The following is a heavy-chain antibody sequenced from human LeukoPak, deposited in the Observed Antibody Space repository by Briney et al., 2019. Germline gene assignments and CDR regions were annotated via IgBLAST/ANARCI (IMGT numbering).Heavy chain of an antibody. CDR1: GFTFSTYW. J-gene: IGHJ4*02. V-gene: IGHV3-74*01. CDR2: IHNDGSSA. CDR3: AGAQSGWSDYLDY. D-gene: IGHD6-19*01. Sequence: GGSLTLSCAASGFTFSTYWLHWVRQPPGKGLVWVARIHNDGSSASYAAPVKRRITISSTNAKDTPYLQMNSLNAENTAVYYCAGAQSGWSDYLDYWGQGTLVTVSS.